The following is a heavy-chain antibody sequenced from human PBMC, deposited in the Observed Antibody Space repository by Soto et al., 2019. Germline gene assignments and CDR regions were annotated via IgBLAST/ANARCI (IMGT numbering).Heavy chain of an antibody. D-gene: IGHD5-12*01. Sequence: QVQLVQSGAEVKKPGASVKVSCKASGYTFTGYYMHWVRQAPGQGLEWMGWINPNSGGTNYAQKFQGWVTMTRDTSISKAYMELSRLRSDDTAVYYCARSSGYSGSTCDYWGQGTLVTVSS. CDR3: ARSSGYSGSTCDY. J-gene: IGHJ4*02. V-gene: IGHV1-2*04. CDR2: INPNSGGT. CDR1: GYTFTGYY.